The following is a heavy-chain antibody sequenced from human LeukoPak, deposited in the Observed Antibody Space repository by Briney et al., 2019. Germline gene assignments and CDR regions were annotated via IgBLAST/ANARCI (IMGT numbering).Heavy chain of an antibody. D-gene: IGHD1-1*01. CDR3: ARDNTTTGPFDY. CDR2: IGPSGGST. V-gene: IGHV1-46*01. Sequence: ASVKVSCKASGYTFTNYYMHWVRQAPGQGLEWMGIIGPSGGSTSYSQKFQGRVTMTRDTSTSTVYMELSSLRSEDTAVYYCARDNTTTGPFDYWGQGTLVTVSS. CDR1: GYTFTNYY. J-gene: IGHJ4*02.